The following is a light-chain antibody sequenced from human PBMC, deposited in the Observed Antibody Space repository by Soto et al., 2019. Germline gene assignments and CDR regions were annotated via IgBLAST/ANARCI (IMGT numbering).Light chain of an antibody. V-gene: IGKV3-15*01. J-gene: IGKJ1*01. CDR2: GAS. Sequence: EIVMTQSPATLSVSLGERATLSCRASQSVSSNLAWYQQKPGQAPRLLIYGASTRATGIPDRFSGSGSGTEFTLTCLSLQSEDFDVYYWQQYNNWPSFGQETNVEIK. CDR3: QQYNNWPS. CDR1: QSVSSN.